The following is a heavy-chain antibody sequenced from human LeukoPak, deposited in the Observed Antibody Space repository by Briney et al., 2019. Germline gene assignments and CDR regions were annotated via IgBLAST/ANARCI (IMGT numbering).Heavy chain of an antibody. CDR2: IIPIFGTA. Sequence: GASVKVSCKASGGTFSSYAISWVRQAPGQGLEWMGGIIPIFGTANYAQKFQGRVTITADESTGTAYMELSSLRSEDTAVYYCARDTCFIATGTTFACSWGQGTLVTVSS. J-gene: IGHJ5*02. D-gene: IGHD1-1*01. V-gene: IGHV1-69*13. CDR1: GGTFSSYA. CDR3: ARDTCFIATGTTFACS.